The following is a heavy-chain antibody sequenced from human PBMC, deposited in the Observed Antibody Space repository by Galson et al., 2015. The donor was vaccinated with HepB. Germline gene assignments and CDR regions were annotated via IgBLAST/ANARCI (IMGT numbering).Heavy chain of an antibody. D-gene: IGHD6-25*01. V-gene: IGHV1-18*01. CDR2: ISADGGHT. CDR1: GYSFLNYA. CDR3: ARRGRSENPYYGLDV. J-gene: IGHJ6*02. Sequence: SVKVSCKVSGYSFLNYAFTWVRQVPGQGLEWMGYISADGGHTDYAQKFQGRVTMTTDTSTNTVYMELRSLTSDDSANYYCARRGRSENPYYGLDVWGQGTTVTVSS.